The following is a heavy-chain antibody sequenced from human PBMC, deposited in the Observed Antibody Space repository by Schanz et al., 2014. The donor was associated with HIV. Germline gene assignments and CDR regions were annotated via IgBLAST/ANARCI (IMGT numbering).Heavy chain of an antibody. Sequence: QVQLVQSGTEVKKPGASVTVSCKASGYTFTNYGINWVRQAPGQGLEWMGWISGYIGNTNYAQNLQGRVTMPHDTSPTTASMELRSLTSDDTAVYFCARRNSDILRERAYYYYYGLDVWGQGTAVTVSS. CDR2: ISGYIGNT. V-gene: IGHV1-18*01. D-gene: IGHD3-9*01. CDR1: GYTFTNYG. CDR3: ARRNSDILRERAYYYYYGLDV. J-gene: IGHJ6*02.